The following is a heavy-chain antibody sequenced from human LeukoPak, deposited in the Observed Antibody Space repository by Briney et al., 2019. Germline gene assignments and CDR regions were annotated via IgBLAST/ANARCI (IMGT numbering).Heavy chain of an antibody. Sequence: SETLSLTCTVSGGSISSYYWSWIWQPPGKGLEWIGYIYYSGSTNYNPSLKSRVTISVDTSKNQFSLKLSSVTAADTAVYYCARGIRIQLWLRANNWFDPWGQGTLVTVSS. D-gene: IGHD5-18*01. J-gene: IGHJ5*02. CDR3: ARGIRIQLWLRANNWFDP. V-gene: IGHV4-59*12. CDR2: IYYSGST. CDR1: GGSISSYY.